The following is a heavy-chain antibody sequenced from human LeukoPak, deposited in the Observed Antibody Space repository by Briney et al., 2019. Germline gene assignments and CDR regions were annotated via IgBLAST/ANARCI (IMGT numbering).Heavy chain of an antibody. V-gene: IGHV3-21*04. D-gene: IGHD5-24*01. J-gene: IGHJ3*02. CDR1: GLSFSSYT. CDR2: ISSSSSDI. Sequence: GGSLRLSCGASGLSFSSYTMNWVRQAPGKGLEWVSSISSSSSDIYYADSVKGRFTISRDNAKNSLYLQMNSLRAEDTALYYCAKDKGWLQFDAFDIWGQGTMVTVSS. CDR3: AKDKGWLQFDAFDI.